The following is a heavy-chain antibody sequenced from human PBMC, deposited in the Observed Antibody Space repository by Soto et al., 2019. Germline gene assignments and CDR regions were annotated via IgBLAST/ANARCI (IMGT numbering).Heavy chain of an antibody. CDR2: MNPNSGNT. CDR1: GYTFTSYD. V-gene: IGHV1-8*01. CDR3: ARERTGTTSMDV. Sequence: QVQLVQSGAEVKKPGASVKVSCKASGYTFTSYDINWVRQATGQGLEWMGWMNPNSGNTGSAQKFQGRVTMTRKTSTSTAYMELSSLRSEDTAVYYCARERTGTTSMDVWGQGTTVTVSS. D-gene: IGHD1-1*01. J-gene: IGHJ6*02.